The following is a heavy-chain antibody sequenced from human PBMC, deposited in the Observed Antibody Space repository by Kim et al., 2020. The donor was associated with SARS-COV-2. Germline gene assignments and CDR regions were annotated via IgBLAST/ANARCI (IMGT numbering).Heavy chain of an antibody. Sequence: YSQKFQGRVTITRDAAASTAYMELSSLRSEGTAVYYCASGIQLWLEVFDYWGQGTLVTVSS. V-gene: IGHV1-3*01. CDR3: ASGIQLWLEVFDY. J-gene: IGHJ4*02. D-gene: IGHD5-18*01.